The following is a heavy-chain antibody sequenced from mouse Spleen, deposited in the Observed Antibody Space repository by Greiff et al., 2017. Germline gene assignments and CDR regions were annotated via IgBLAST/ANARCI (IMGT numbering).Heavy chain of an antibody. V-gene: IGHV1-82*01. CDR2: INPGDGDT. D-gene: IGHD2-14*01. CDR1: GYAFSSYW. Sequence: VQLQQSGPELVKPGASVKLSCKASGYAFSSYWMYWVKQRPGKGLEWIGSINPGDGDTNYNGKFKGQATLTADKSTSKAYMQLSSLTSEDSAVYISARARAYYRYDFIWYFDVWGAGTTVTVSS. J-gene: IGHJ1*01. CDR3: ARARAYYRYDFIWYFDV.